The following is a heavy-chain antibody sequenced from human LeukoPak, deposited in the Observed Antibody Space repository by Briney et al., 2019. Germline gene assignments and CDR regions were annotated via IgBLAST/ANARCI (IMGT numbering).Heavy chain of an antibody. D-gene: IGHD6-13*01. CDR3: AKDQSYSSTWYRGMDV. CDR2: ISAGGGST. CDR1: GFTFSSYA. J-gene: IGHJ6*02. V-gene: IGHV3-23*01. Sequence: GGSLRPSCAASGFTFSSYAMNWVRQAPGKGLEWVSGISAGGGSTNHADSVKGRFTISRDNSKNTLYLQMNSLRAEDTAVYYCAKDQSYSSTWYRGMDVWGQGTTVTVSS.